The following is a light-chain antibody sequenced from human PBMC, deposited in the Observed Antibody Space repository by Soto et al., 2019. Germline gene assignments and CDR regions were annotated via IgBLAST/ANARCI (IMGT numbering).Light chain of an antibody. Sequence: QSALTQPASVSGSPGQSITIPCSGTSSDVGSYNVVSWYQQHPGKAPKLVIYDVSNRPSGVSPHFSGAKSGNTASLTIAGLQAEDEADYYCSSYTRRSTYVFGTGTRSPS. J-gene: IGLJ1*01. V-gene: IGLV2-14*03. CDR2: DVS. CDR3: SSYTRRSTYV. CDR1: SSDVGSYNV.